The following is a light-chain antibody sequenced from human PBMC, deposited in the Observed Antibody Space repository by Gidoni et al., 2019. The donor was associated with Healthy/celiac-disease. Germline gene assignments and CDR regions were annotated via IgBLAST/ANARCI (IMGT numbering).Light chain of an antibody. J-gene: IGKJ3*01. CDR2: GAS. Sequence: EIVLTQSPAPLSLSPGESATLSCRASQSVSSSYLAWYQQKPGQAPRLLIYGASSRATGIPDRFSGSGSGTDFTLTISRLEPEDFAVYYWQQYGSSPFTFGPGTKVDIK. CDR1: QSVSSSY. V-gene: IGKV3-20*01. CDR3: QQYGSSPFT.